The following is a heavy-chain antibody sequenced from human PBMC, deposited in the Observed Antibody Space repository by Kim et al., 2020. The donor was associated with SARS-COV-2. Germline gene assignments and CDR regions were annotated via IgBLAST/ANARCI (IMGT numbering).Heavy chain of an antibody. J-gene: IGHJ6*02. V-gene: IGHV3-23*01. Sequence: GGSLRLSCVASGFTFDTYVMNWVRQAPGKGLDWVSAVSGSGITTYYADSVKGRFTISRDNSKNTLYLQMNSLTADDTAVYFCAKETEGGGNYYYGLDVWGQGTTVTVSS. CDR1: GFTFDTYV. CDR2: VSGSGITT. D-gene: IGHD2-15*01. CDR3: AKETEGGGNYYYGLDV.